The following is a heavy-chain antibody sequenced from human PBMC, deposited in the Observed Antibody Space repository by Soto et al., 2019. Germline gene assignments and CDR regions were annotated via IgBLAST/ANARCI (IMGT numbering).Heavy chain of an antibody. CDR1: GFTFSSYG. V-gene: IGHV3-30*03. D-gene: IGHD1-26*01. Sequence: GGSLRLSCAASGFTFSSYGMHWVRQAPGKGLEWVEVISYDGSNKYYADSVKGRFTISRDNSKNTLYLQMNSLRAEDTAVYYRAVSYRFLYYYCGMDVWGQWITVTVSS. CDR2: ISYDGSNK. CDR3: AVSYRFLYYYCGMDV. J-gene: IGHJ6*02.